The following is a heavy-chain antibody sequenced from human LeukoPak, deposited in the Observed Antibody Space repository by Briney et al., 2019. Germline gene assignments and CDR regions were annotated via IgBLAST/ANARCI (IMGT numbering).Heavy chain of an antibody. CDR2: IIPIFGTA. V-gene: IGHV1-69*13. CDR1: GGTFSSCA. D-gene: IGHD3-22*01. CDR3: ARGIRRGSSGYYSTDY. Sequence: SVKVSCKASGGTFSSCAISWVRQAPGQGLEWMGGIIPIFGTANYAQKFQGRVTITADESTSTAYMELSSLRSEDTAVYYCARGIRRGSSGYYSTDYWGQGTLVTVSS. J-gene: IGHJ4*02.